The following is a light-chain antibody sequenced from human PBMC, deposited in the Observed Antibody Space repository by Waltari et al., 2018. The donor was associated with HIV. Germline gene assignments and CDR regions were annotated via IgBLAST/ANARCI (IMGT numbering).Light chain of an antibody. CDR3: SSYTSSSTVV. CDR2: DVS. J-gene: IGLJ2*01. Sequence: QSALTQPASVSGSPGQSITISCTGTSSDVGGYTYVSWYQQHPGKAPTLMIYDVSNRPSGVSNRFSGSKSGNTASLTISGLQAEDEADYYCSSYTSSSTVVFGGGTKLTVL. CDR1: SSDVGGYTY. V-gene: IGLV2-14*03.